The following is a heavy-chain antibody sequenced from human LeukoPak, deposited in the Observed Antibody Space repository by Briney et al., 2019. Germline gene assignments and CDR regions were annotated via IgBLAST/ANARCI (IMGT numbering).Heavy chain of an antibody. V-gene: IGHV1-2*02. D-gene: IGHD3-16*02. CDR2: INSNSGGT. J-gene: IGHJ4*02. CDR3: ARDTRTKTLGELSPSD. CDR1: GYTFTGYY. Sequence: ASVKVSCKASGYTFTGYYMHWVRQAPGQGLEWMGWINSNSGGTNYAQKFQGRVTMTRDTSISTAYMELSRLRSDDTAVYYCARDTRTKTLGELSPSDWGQGTLVTVSS.